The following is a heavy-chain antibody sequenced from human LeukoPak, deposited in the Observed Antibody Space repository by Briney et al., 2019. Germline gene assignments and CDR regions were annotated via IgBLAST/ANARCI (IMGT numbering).Heavy chain of an antibody. CDR3: ARTPYTSGLLLCFDY. D-gene: IGHD5-18*01. CDR2: IDPGDGST. V-gene: IGHV1-46*01. J-gene: IGHJ4*02. Sequence: ASVKVSCKASGYTFTGYYMHWVRQAPGRGLEWMGRIDPGDGSTVYAQKFLGRVTMARDTSTTTVYMELSSLGSDDTAIYFCARTPYTSGLLLCFDYWGQGTLVTVSS. CDR1: GYTFTGYY.